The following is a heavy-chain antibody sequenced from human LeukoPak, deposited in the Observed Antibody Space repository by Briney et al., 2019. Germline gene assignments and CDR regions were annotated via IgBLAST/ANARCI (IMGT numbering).Heavy chain of an antibody. CDR3: ASIGSGYVWGSYRPGGY. Sequence: GASVKVSCXASGYTFTDYYMHWVRQAPGQGLEWMGWINPNSGGTNYAQKFQGRVTMTRDTSISTAYMELSRLRSDDTAVYYCASIGSGYVWGSYRPGGYWGQGTLVTVSS. CDR1: GYTFTDYY. J-gene: IGHJ4*02. CDR2: INPNSGGT. V-gene: IGHV1-2*02. D-gene: IGHD3-16*02.